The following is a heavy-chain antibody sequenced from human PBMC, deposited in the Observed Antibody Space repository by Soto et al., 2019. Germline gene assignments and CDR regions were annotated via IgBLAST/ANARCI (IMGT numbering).Heavy chain of an antibody. CDR2: IYSGGST. V-gene: IGHV3-66*01. D-gene: IGHD3-22*01. CDR3: ARMGDSSGYSGWFDP. CDR1: GFTVSSNY. J-gene: IGHJ5*02. Sequence: EMQLVESGGGLVQPGGSLRLSCAASGFTVSSNYMSWVRQAPGKGLEWVSVIYSGGSTYYADSVKGRFTISRDNSKNTLYLQMNSLRAEDTAVYYCARMGDSSGYSGWFDPWGQGTLVTVSS.